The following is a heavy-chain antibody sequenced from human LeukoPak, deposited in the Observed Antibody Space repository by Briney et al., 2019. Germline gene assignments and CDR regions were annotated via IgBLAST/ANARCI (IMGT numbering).Heavy chain of an antibody. CDR3: ATSDYGSGSHDY. V-gene: IGHV4-38-2*01. CDR2: IYHSGST. J-gene: IGHJ4*02. Sequence: SETLSLTCAVSGYSISSGYYWGWIRQPPGKGLEWIGSIYHSGSTYYNPSLKSRVTISVDTSKNQFSLKLSSVTAADTAVYYCATSDYGSGSHDYWDQGTLVTVSS. CDR1: GYSISSGYY. D-gene: IGHD3-10*01.